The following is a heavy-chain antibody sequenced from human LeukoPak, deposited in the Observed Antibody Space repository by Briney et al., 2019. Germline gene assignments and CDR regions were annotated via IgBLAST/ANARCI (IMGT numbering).Heavy chain of an antibody. CDR1: GFTFSAYW. V-gene: IGHV3-74*01. Sequence: GGSLRLSCAASGFTFSAYWMHWARQVPGKGLVWVSRINNDGTATFFADSVKGRFTISRDNAKNTLYLQMDSLRAEDTAVYYCARPTTYYYDSSGYYYKYFQHWGQGTLVTVSS. CDR2: INNDGTAT. CDR3: ARPTTYYYDSSGYYYKYFQH. D-gene: IGHD3-22*01. J-gene: IGHJ1*01.